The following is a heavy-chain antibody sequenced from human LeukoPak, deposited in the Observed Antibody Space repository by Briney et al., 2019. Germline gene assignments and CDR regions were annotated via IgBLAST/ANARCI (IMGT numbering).Heavy chain of an antibody. Sequence: SETLSLTCTVSGGSISSYYWSWIRQPPGKGLEWIGYIYYSGSTNYNTSLKSRVTISVDTSKNQFSLKLSSVTAADTAVYYCASSRQLFGGATPPDYWGQGTLVTVSS. D-gene: IGHD3-16*01. V-gene: IGHV4-59*01. CDR3: ASSRQLFGGATPPDY. CDR2: IYYSGST. J-gene: IGHJ4*02. CDR1: GGSISSYY.